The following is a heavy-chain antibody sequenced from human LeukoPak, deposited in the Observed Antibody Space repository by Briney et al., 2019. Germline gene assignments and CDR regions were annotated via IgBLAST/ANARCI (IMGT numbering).Heavy chain of an antibody. CDR1: GFTFSNYA. CDR3: AKESGKFDY. V-gene: IGHV3-43*02. CDR2: ISADGGTT. Sequence: GGSLRLSCAASGFTFSNYALSWVRQPPGKGLEWVSLISADGGTTFSADSVKGRFTIARDNSKNSLYLQMNSLRSEDTAMYFCAKESGKFDYWGQGTLVAVST. J-gene: IGHJ4*02.